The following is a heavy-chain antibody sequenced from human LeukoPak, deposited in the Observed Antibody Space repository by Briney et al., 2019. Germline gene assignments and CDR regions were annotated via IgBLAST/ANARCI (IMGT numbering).Heavy chain of an antibody. J-gene: IGHJ3*01. Sequence: PGGSLRLSCAASGFTFSSYGIHWVRQAPGKGLEWVAFIGNDENNKKFGDPVKGRFTISRDNSKSTVYLQMNSLRAEDTAVYYCARETGGRAFDFWGQGTMVTVSS. CDR2: IGNDENNK. V-gene: IGHV3-30*02. D-gene: IGHD3-16*01. CDR3: ARETGGRAFDF. CDR1: GFTFSSYG.